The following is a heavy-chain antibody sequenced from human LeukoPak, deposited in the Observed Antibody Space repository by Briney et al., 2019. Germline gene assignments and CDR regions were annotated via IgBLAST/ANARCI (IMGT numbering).Heavy chain of an antibody. V-gene: IGHV1-18*01. Sequence: ASVKVSCKVSGYTLTELSMHWVRQAPGQGLEWMGWISAYNGNTNYAQKLQGRVTMTTDTSTSTAYMELRSLRSDDTAVYYCASNTGDGAFDIWGQGTMVTVSS. D-gene: IGHD3-16*01. CDR1: GYTLTELS. J-gene: IGHJ3*02. CDR3: ASNTGDGAFDI. CDR2: ISAYNGNT.